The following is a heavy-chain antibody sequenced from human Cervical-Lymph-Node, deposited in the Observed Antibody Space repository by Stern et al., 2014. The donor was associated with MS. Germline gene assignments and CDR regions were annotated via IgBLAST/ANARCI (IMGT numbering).Heavy chain of an antibody. CDR2: IYYSGTT. V-gene: IGHV4-59*01. CDR1: GASITSYY. CDR3: ARATDL. Sequence: VQLLESAPGLLRPSETLSLTCTVSGASITSYYWRWIRQPPGKGLEWIGYIYYSGTTNYNASLKGRVAISIDTSKTQFSLRLSSVTAADTAVYYCARATDLWGQGTLVTVSS. J-gene: IGHJ5*02.